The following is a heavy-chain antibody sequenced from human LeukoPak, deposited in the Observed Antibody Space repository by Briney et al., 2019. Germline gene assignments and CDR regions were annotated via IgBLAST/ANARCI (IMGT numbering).Heavy chain of an antibody. CDR1: GFIFSSYS. CDR3: ARGGWLVKNNFDY. J-gene: IGHJ4*02. D-gene: IGHD6-19*01. CDR2: ISYDGSNK. Sequence: QTGGSLRLSCAASGFIFSSYSMNWVRQAPGKGLEWVAVISYDGSNKYYADSVKGRFTISRDNSKNTLYLQMNSLRAEDTAVYYCARGGWLVKNNFDYWGQGTLVTVSS. V-gene: IGHV3-30*03.